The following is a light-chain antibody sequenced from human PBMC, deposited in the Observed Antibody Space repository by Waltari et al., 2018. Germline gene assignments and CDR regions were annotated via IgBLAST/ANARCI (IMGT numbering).Light chain of an antibody. CDR2: GAS. CDR1: QTINNNF. CDR3: QQYDGSILT. V-gene: IGKV3-20*01. Sequence: IVLTQSPDTLSLSPGQRATLPCRASQTINNNFLVWYQQQPGQAPRLLIHGASSRATGFPDRFSGSGSGTDFTLTISRLEPEDVAVYYCQQYDGSILTFGGGTKVEI. J-gene: IGKJ4*01.